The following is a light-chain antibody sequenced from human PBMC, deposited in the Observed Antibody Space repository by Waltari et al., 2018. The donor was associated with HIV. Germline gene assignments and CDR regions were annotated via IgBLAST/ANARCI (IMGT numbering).Light chain of an antibody. CDR3: MLFFRTSYL. CDR1: TGRGGSGHH. J-gene: IGLJ2*01. Sequence: QSVVTQEPSMTVSPGGTVTLTCTSATGRGGSGHHVNWFQQKPGQPPRPLIYSSTRRHPLTPERFSASLVGDRAALTLSNVWPEDQADYYCMLFFRTSYLFGGGTRVTVL. CDR2: SST. V-gene: IGLV7-43*01.